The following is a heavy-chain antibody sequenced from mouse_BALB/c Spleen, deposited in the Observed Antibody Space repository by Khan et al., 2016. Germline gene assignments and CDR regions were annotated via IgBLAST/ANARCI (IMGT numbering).Heavy chain of an antibody. CDR2: INPDSSTI. CDR3: TSLYYYGCSDY. Sequence: EVQLLESGGGLVQPGGSLKLSCAASGFDFSRYWMSWVRQAPGKGLEWIGEINPDSSTINYAPSLKGKFIISRDNANNTLYLRRNKVSSEDTALYYCTSLYYYGCSDYWGPGTTLTVSS. V-gene: IGHV4-1*02. J-gene: IGHJ2*01. CDR1: GFDFSRYW. D-gene: IGHD1-1*01.